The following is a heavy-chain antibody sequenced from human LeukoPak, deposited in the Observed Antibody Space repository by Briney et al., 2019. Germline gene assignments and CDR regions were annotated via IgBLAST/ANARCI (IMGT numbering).Heavy chain of an antibody. CDR3: ATMATTPPYYYGMDV. CDR1: GFTFTSSA. V-gene: IGHV1-58*01. J-gene: IGHJ6*02. D-gene: IGHD5-24*01. CDR2: IVVGSGNT. Sequence: SVKVSCRASGFTFTSSAVQWVRQARGQRLEWIGWIVVGSGNTNYAQKFQERVTITRDMSTSTAYMELSSLRSEDTAVYYCATMATTPPYYYGMDVWGQGTTVTVSS.